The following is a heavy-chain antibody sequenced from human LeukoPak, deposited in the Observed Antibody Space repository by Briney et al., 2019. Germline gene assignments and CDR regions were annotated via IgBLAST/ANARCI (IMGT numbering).Heavy chain of an antibody. CDR2: ISYTGSTT. V-gene: IGHV3-48*03. D-gene: IGHD3-10*01. CDR3: ARGAMVRGGDYYYYMDV. J-gene: IGHJ6*03. CDR1: GFSFSNYE. Sequence: GGSLRLSCAASGFSFSNYEMNWVRQAPGKGLEWISYISYTGSTTYQPDSVKGRFTISRDNAKNSLYLQMNSLRAEDTAVYYCARGAMVRGGDYYYYMDVWGKGTTVTVSS.